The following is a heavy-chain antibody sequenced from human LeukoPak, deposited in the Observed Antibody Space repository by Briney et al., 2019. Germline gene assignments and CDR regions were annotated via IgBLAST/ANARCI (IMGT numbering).Heavy chain of an antibody. CDR3: VRDFRFLEDY. Sequence: PSETLSLTCTVSGGSISSSSYYWGWIRQPPGKGLEWVANIKQDGSEKYFVDSVKGRFTISRDNANNSLYLQMNSLRAEDTAVYYCVRDFRFLEDYWGQGTLVTVSS. V-gene: IGHV3-7*01. CDR1: GGSISSSSYY. J-gene: IGHJ4*02. D-gene: IGHD3-3*01. CDR2: IKQDGSEK.